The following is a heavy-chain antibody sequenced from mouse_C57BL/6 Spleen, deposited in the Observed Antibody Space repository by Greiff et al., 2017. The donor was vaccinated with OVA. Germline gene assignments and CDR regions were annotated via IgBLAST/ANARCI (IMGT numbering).Heavy chain of an antibody. Sequence: EVQLQQSGPELVKPGASVKISCKASGYSFTDYNMNWVKQSNGKSLEWIGVINPNYGTTSYNQKFKGKATLTVDQSSSTAYMQLNSLTSEDSAVYYGARKVTTVVAEYFDVWGTGTTVTVSS. D-gene: IGHD1-1*01. V-gene: IGHV1-39*01. J-gene: IGHJ1*03. CDR3: ARKVTTVVAEYFDV. CDR1: GYSFTDYN. CDR2: INPNYGTT.